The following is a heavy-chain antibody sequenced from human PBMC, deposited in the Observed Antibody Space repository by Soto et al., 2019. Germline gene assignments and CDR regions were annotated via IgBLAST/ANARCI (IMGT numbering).Heavy chain of an antibody. Sequence: GGSLRLSCAASGFTVSSNYMSWVRQAPGKGLEWVSVIYSGGSTYYADSVKGRFTISRHNSKNTLYLQMNSLRAEDTAVYYCARGDCSGGSCYYYGMDVWGQGTTVTVSS. J-gene: IGHJ6*02. V-gene: IGHV3-53*04. D-gene: IGHD2-15*01. CDR2: IYSGGST. CDR1: GFTVSSNY. CDR3: ARGDCSGGSCYYYGMDV.